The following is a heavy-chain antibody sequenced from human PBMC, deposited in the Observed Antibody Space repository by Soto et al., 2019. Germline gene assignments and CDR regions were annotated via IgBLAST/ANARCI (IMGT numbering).Heavy chain of an antibody. Sequence: QVQLVQSGAEVKKPGSSVKVSCKASGGTFSTYTRIWVRQAPGQGLEWMGGIIPMFGTANYAQKFQGRVTITADESTSTAYMELSSLRSEDTAVYYCARRYCISTSCHYYGMDVWGQGTTFTVSS. CDR1: GGTFSTYT. CDR3: ARRYCISTSCHYYGMDV. V-gene: IGHV1-69*12. CDR2: IIPMFGTA. J-gene: IGHJ6*02. D-gene: IGHD2-2*01.